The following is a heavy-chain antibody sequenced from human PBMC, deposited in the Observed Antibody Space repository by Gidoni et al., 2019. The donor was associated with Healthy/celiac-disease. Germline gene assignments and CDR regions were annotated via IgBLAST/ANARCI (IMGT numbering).Heavy chain of an antibody. D-gene: IGHD2-15*01. CDR2: IYSGGST. V-gene: IGHV3-66*01. J-gene: IGHJ4*02. CDR1: GFTVSSNY. Sequence: EVQLVESGGGLVQPGGSLRLSCAASGFTVSSNYMRWVRQAPGKGLEWVSVIYSGGSTYYADSVKGRFTISRDNSKNTLYLQMNSLRAEDTAVYYCAREGLCSGGSCYSGTLGYWGQGTLVTVSS. CDR3: AREGLCSGGSCYSGTLGY.